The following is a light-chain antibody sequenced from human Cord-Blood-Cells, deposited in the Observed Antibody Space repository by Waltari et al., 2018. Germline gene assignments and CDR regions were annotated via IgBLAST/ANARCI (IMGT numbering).Light chain of an antibody. CDR1: QSISSY. J-gene: IGKJ1*01. CDR3: QQSYSTPPT. V-gene: IGKV1-39*01. CDR2: AAS. Sequence: DIQMPHSPSSLSASVGHRVTITCRASQSISSYLNWYQQKPGKAPKLLISAASSLQSGVPSRFSGSGSGTDFTLTISSLQPEDFATYYCQQSYSTPPTFGQGTKVEIK.